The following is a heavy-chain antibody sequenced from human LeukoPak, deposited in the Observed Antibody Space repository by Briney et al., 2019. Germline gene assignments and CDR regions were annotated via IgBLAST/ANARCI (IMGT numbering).Heavy chain of an antibody. CDR2: IGSSGGST. CDR3: AQQVGYCSSGNCYFTY. Sequence: GGSLGLSCVASTFTFKNYAMSWVRQAPGKGLEWVSTIGSSGGSTYYADSVKGRFTISRDNSKNTLYLQMNSLRAEDAAVYYCAQQVGYCSSGNCYFTYWGQGTLVTVSS. J-gene: IGHJ1*01. D-gene: IGHD2-15*01. CDR1: TFTFKNYA. V-gene: IGHV3-23*01.